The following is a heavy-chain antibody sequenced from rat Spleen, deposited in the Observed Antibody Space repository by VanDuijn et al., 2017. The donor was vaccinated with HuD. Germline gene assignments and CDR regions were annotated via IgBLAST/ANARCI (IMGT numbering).Heavy chain of an antibody. J-gene: IGHJ2*01. CDR2: ISTGGGNA. D-gene: IGHD1-12*02. Sequence: EVQLVESGGGLVQPGRSLKLSCTASGVTFSNSAMAWVRQAPTKGLEWVASISTGGGNAYYRDSVKGRFTISRDNAKSTLYLQLDSLRSEDTATYYCATDTFYDGTYYPGGFDYWGQGVMVTVSS. CDR3: ATDTFYDGTYYPGGFDY. V-gene: IGHV5-25*01. CDR1: GVTFSNSA.